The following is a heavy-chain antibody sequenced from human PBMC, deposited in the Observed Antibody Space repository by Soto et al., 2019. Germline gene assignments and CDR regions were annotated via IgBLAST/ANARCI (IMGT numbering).Heavy chain of an antibody. Sequence: QVQLVQSGAEVKKPGSSVKVSCKASGGTFSSYSINWVRQAPGQGLEWMGEIIPIFVTANYALKFQGRVPITADESTSTAYMELSRRRSEDTAVYYCARDGGSHSGGIDYWGQGTLVTVSS. J-gene: IGHJ4*02. CDR1: GGTFSSYS. CDR3: ARDGGSHSGGIDY. CDR2: IIPIFVTA. D-gene: IGHD1-26*01. V-gene: IGHV1-69*01.